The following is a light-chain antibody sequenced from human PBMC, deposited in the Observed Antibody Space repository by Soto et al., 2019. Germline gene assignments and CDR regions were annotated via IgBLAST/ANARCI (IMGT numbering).Light chain of an antibody. V-gene: IGKV3-20*01. J-gene: IGKJ4*01. CDR1: QSVISY. CDR3: QQYGSTPLT. CDR2: GAS. Sequence: ESVLTQSPGTLSLSPGERATLSCRASQSVISYLAWYQQKPGQAPRLLIYGASSRATGIPDRFSGSGSGTDFTLTISRLEPEDFAVYYWQQYGSTPLTFGGGTKVEIK.